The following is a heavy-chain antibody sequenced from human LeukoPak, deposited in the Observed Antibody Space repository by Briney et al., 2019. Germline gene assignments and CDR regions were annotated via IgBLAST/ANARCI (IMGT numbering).Heavy chain of an antibody. Sequence: GSLLLSCAASGFTFSSYGMHWVRQAPAKGLEWLASIRYDETKTFYGDSVKGRFTISRDNSRNTLYLQMNSLRAEDTAVYYCAKSHLPYSYSGTYYCDYWGQGTQVTVSS. D-gene: IGHD1-26*01. CDR2: IRYDETKT. J-gene: IGHJ4*02. CDR1: GFTFSSYG. V-gene: IGHV3-30*02. CDR3: AKSHLPYSYSGTYYCDY.